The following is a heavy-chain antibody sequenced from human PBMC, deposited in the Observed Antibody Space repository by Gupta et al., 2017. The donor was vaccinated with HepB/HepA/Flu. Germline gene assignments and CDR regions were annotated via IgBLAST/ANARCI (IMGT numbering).Heavy chain of an antibody. V-gene: IGHV3-23*01. D-gene: IGHD3-16*01. J-gene: IGHJ5*02. CDR3: AKEAGGP. CDR2: ISGSGHNT. CDR1: GFTFVNYV. Sequence: EVRLLESGVGLVQPGGSLRVSCATSGFTFVNYVMSWVRQAPGKGLEWVSAISGSGHNTYYVDSVKGRFTISRDNSKNTLYLQMNSLRVEDTAVYYCAKEAGGPWGQGTLVTVSS.